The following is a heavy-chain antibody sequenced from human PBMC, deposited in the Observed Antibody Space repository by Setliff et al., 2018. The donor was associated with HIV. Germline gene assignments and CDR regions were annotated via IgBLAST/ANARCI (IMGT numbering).Heavy chain of an antibody. Sequence: PGGSLRLSCAASGFSFSSHWMSWVRQAPGKGLEWVANIKEDGSGRYYVESVKGRFIISRDNARNSLHLQMNSLRVEDTAVYYCARVYYDLLTAEAANFDYWGQGTLVTVSS. CDR3: ARVYYDLLTAEAANFDY. J-gene: IGHJ4*02. CDR1: GFSFSSHW. CDR2: IKEDGSGR. D-gene: IGHD3-9*01. V-gene: IGHV3-7*04.